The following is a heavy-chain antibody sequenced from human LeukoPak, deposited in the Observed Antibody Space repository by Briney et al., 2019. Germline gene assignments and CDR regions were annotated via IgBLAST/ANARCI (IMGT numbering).Heavy chain of an antibody. CDR2: IYYSGST. V-gene: IGHV4-59*01. Sequence: SETLSLTCTVSGGSISSYYWSWIRQPPGKGLEWIGYIYYSGSTNYNPSLKSRVTISVDTSKNQFSLKLSSVTAADTAVYYCARDRHSSGWTHLEYWGQGTLVTVSS. CDR3: ARDRHSSGWTHLEY. J-gene: IGHJ4*02. D-gene: IGHD6-19*01. CDR1: GGSISSYY.